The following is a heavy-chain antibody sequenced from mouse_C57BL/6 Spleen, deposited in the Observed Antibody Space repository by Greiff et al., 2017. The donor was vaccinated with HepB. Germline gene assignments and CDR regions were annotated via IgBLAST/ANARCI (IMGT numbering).Heavy chain of an antibody. J-gene: IGHJ4*01. CDR1: GFTFSDYG. CDR3: ARQDYYGSGGMDY. D-gene: IGHD1-1*01. V-gene: IGHV5-17*01. Sequence: EVKLVESGGGLVKPGGSLKLSCAASGFTFSDYGMHWVRQAPEKGLEWVAYISSGSSTIYYADTVKGRFTISRDNAKNTLFLQMTSLRSEDTAMYYCARQDYYGSGGMDYWGQGTSVTVSS. CDR2: ISSGSSTI.